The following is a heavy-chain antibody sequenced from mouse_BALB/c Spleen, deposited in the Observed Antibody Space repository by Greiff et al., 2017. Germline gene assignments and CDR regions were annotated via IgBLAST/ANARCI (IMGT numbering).Heavy chain of an antibody. CDR1: GYTFTSYW. V-gene: IGHV1S22*01. CDR3: TRLGLPHYAMDY. Sequence: LKQPGSELVRPGASVKLSCKASGYTFTSYWMHWVKQRPGQGLEWIGNIYPGSGSTNYDEKFKSKATLTVDTSSSTAYMQLSSLTSEDSAVYYCTRLGLPHYAMDYWGQGTSVTVSS. CDR2: IYPGSGST. D-gene: IGHD2-4*01. J-gene: IGHJ4*01.